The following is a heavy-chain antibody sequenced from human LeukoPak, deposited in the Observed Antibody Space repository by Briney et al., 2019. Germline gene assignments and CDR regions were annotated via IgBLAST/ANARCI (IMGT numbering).Heavy chain of an antibody. CDR2: IDRSGSTI. J-gene: IGHJ4*02. V-gene: IGHV3-48*03. Sequence: GSLSLSCAASGFTFSNYEMNWVRQAPGKGLEWVSYIDRSGSTILYADSVRGRFTISRDNAKNSVYLQMNSLRAEHTATYYCVRTSYYDTSTSYYIRNHFDFWGQGTLV. D-gene: IGHD3-22*01. CDR3: VRTSYYDTSTSYYIRNHFDF. CDR1: GFTFSNYE.